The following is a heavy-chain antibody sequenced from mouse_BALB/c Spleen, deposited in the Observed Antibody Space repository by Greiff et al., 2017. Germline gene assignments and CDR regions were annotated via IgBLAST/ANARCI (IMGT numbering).Heavy chain of an antibody. CDR3: ARDNGHFDY. J-gene: IGHJ2*01. V-gene: IGHV5-15*02. CDR1: GFTFSDYG. Sequence: EVHLVESGGGLVQPGGSRKLSCAASGFTFSDYGMAWVRQAPGKGPEWVAFISNLAYSIYYADTVTGRFTISRENAKNTLYLEMSSLRSEDTAMYYCARDNGHFDYWGQGTTLTVSS. CDR2: ISNLAYSI.